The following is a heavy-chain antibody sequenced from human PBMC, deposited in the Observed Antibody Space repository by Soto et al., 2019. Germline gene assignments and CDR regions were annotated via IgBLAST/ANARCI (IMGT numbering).Heavy chain of an antibody. V-gene: IGHV4-39*01. CDR2: IYYSGST. Sequence: QLQLQESGPGLVKPSDTLSLTCTVSGVSIRSSSYYWGWIRQPPGKGLEWIGSIYYSGSTYYNPSLKSRVIRSVDTSKNQFSLELSSVAAAYTAVYYCARSDAPRSGLPPYYYYNGMDVWGQGTTVIVSS. J-gene: IGHJ6*02. CDR3: ARSDAPRSGLPPYYYYNGMDV. CDR1: GVSIRSSSYY. D-gene: IGHD3-22*01.